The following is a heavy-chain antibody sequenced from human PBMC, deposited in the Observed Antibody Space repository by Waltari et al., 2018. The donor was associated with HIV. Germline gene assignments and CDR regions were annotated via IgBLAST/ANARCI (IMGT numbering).Heavy chain of an antibody. CDR2: IYSGGST. CDR1: GFTVSSNY. V-gene: IGHV3-53*02. Sequence: EVQLVETGGGLIQPGGSLRLSCAASGFTVSSNYMSWVRQAPGKGLEWVSVIYSGGSTYYADSVKGRFTISRDNSKNTLYLQMNSLRAEDTAVYYCARGPTVTIPHAFDIWGQGTMVTVSS. D-gene: IGHD4-17*01. J-gene: IGHJ3*02. CDR3: ARGPTVTIPHAFDI.